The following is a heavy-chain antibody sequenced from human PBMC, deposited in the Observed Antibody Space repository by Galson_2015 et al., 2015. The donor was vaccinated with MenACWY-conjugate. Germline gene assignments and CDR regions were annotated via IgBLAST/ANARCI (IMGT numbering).Heavy chain of an antibody. CDR2: IKKDGSEK. CDR3: ARGHYGMDV. Sequence: SLRLSCAASGVTFRNYWKTWVRQAPGKGLEWVASIKKDGSEKYYVDSVKGRFTISRDNAKNSMYLEMNSLRVEETAVYSCARGHYGMDVWGQGTTVTASS. J-gene: IGHJ6*02. V-gene: IGHV3-7*03. CDR1: GVTFRNYW.